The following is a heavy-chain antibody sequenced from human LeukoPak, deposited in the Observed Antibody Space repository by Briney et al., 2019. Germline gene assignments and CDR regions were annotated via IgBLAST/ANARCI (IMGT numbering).Heavy chain of an antibody. CDR3: ARQTMVRGIVGNAIYH. D-gene: IGHD3-10*01. CDR2: IYYSGST. CDR1: GGSISNADCY. J-gene: IGHJ4*02. V-gene: IGHV4-39*01. Sequence: SETLSLTCTVSGGSISNADCYWDWIRQPPGKGLEWVGSIYYSGSTYYNPSLKSRVTISVDASKDQFSLKLTSVTAADTAVYFCARQTMVRGIVGNAIYHWGQGSLVTVSS.